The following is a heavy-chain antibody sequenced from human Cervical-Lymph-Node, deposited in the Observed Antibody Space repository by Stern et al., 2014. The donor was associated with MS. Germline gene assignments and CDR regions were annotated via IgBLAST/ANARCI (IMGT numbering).Heavy chain of an antibody. J-gene: IGHJ4*02. CDR3: ARGSDWYPLDY. V-gene: IGHV3-30*03. CDR1: GFAFSTYG. D-gene: IGHD6-19*01. Sequence: VQLGESGGGVVQPRRSLRLSCSPSGFAFSTYGMHGVRQAPGKGLEWVALISFDGAKTYYADSVKGRFTISRDNPKNTLYLQMKSLRGEDTAVYYCARGSDWYPLDYWGQGTLVTVSS. CDR2: ISFDGAKT.